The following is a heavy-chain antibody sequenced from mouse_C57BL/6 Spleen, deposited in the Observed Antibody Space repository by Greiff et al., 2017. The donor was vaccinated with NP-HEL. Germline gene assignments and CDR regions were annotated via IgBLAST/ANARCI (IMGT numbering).Heavy chain of an antibody. J-gene: IGHJ2*01. V-gene: IGHV1-15*01. CDR3: TTAFSNFDY. CDR1: GYTFTDYE. Sequence: VKLMESGAELVRPGASVTLSCKASGYTFTDYEMHWVKQTPVHGLEWIGAIDPETGGTAYNQKFKGKAILTADKSSSTAYMELRSLTSEDSAVYYCTTAFSNFDYWGQGTTLTVSS. CDR2: IDPETGGT.